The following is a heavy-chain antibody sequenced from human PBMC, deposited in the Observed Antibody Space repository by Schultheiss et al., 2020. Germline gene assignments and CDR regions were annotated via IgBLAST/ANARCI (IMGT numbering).Heavy chain of an antibody. D-gene: IGHD3-9*01. CDR2: INAGNGNT. Sequence: ASVKVSCKASGYTFTRYYMHWVRQAPGQRLEWMGWINAGNGNTKYSQKFQGRVTITRDTSASTAYMELRSLRSDDTAVYYCARDRRHPYYDILTGYDAFDIWGQGTMVTVSS. J-gene: IGHJ3*02. CDR3: ARDRRHPYYDILTGYDAFDI. V-gene: IGHV1-3*01. CDR1: GYTFTRYY.